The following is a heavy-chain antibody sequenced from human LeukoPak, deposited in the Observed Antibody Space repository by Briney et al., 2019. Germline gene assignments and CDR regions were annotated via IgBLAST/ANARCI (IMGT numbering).Heavy chain of an antibody. CDR1: GFTFSTYW. CDR3: ARSARLMKGVVEVTALDD. D-gene: IGHD3-3*01. V-gene: IGHV3-7*01. Sequence: GGSLRLSCAASGFTFSTYWLSWVRQAPGKGLEWVANIKEDGSEKYYVDSLKGRVTISRDNAMNSVYLEMNSLRADDTAVYYCARSARLMKGVVEVTALDDWGQGTLVTVSS. CDR2: IKEDGSEK. J-gene: IGHJ4*02.